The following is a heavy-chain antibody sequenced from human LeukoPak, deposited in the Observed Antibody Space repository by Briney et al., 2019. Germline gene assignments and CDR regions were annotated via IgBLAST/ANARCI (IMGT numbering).Heavy chain of an antibody. D-gene: IGHD6-19*01. Sequence: ASVKVSCTASGYTFNNYYMYWVRQAPGQGLEWMGMINPSGGGTSYAQKFQGRVTMTRDTSTRTVYMEVSSLKPEDTAVYYCARQGAYSSAIGMGYWGQGTLVTVSS. CDR1: GYTFNNYY. J-gene: IGHJ4*02. V-gene: IGHV1-46*02. CDR2: INPSGGGT. CDR3: ARQGAYSSAIGMGY.